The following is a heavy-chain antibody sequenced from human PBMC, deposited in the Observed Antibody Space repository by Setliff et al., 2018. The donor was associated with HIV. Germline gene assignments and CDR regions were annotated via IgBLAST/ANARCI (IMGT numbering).Heavy chain of an antibody. J-gene: IGHJ6*03. Sequence: ASVKVSCKASGYTFTSYGISWVRQAPGQGLEWMGWISAYNGNTNYAQKLQGRVTMTTDASTTTAYMELRSLRSDDTAVYYCATLAGDYYYSGRGYYFMDVWGKGTTVTVSS. CDR2: ISAYNGNT. CDR3: ATLAGDYYYSGRGYYFMDV. D-gene: IGHD3-10*01. V-gene: IGHV1-18*01. CDR1: GYTFTSYG.